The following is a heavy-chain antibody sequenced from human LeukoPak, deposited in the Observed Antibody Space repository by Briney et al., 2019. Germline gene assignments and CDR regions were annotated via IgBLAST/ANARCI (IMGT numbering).Heavy chain of an antibody. CDR1: GFTFSSYW. CDR3: ASDYYDSSGYYRANWYFDL. CDR2: IKQDGSEK. Sequence: GGSLRLSCAASGFTFSSYWMSWVRQAPGKGLEWVANIKQDGSEKYYVDSVKGRFTISRDNAKNSLYLQMNSLRAEDTAVYYCASDYYDSSGYYRANWYFDLWGRGTLVTVSS. D-gene: IGHD3-22*01. J-gene: IGHJ2*01. V-gene: IGHV3-7*01.